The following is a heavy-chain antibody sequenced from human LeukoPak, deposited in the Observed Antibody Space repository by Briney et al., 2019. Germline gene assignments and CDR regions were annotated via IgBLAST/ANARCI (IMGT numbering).Heavy chain of an antibody. J-gene: IGHJ4*02. CDR3: ARDRGATYYFDY. V-gene: IGHV4-59*01. CDR2: IYYSGST. CDR1: GGSISSYY. D-gene: IGHD1-26*01. Sequence: SETLSLTCTVSGGSISSYYWSWIRQPPGKGLEWIGYIYYSGSTNYNPSLKSRVTISVDTSKNQFFLKLSSVTAADTAVYYCARDRGATYYFDYWGQGTLVTVSS.